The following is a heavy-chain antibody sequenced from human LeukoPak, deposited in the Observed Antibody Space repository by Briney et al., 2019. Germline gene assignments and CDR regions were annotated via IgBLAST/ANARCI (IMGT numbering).Heavy chain of an antibody. CDR3: AREMGGYPFDY. J-gene: IGHJ4*02. CDR1: GFTFSSFE. D-gene: IGHD5-12*01. V-gene: IGHV3-48*03. CDR2: ISITGITT. Sequence: GGSLRLSCAASGFTFSSFEMNWVRQAPGKGLEWVSYISITGITTYYADSVKGRFTISRDNAKNSLYLQMNSLRAEDTAVYYCAREMGGYPFDYWGQGTLVTVSS.